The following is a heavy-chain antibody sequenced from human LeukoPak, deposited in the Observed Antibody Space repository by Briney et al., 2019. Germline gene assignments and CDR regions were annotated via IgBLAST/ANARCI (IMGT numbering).Heavy chain of an antibody. CDR2: IKQDGSEK. D-gene: IGHD2-21*01. CDR3: ARGNSPYYYYMDV. CDR1: GFTFSSYW. Sequence: GGSLRLSCAASGFTFSSYWMSWVRQAPGKGLEWVANIKQDGSEKYYVDSVKGRFTISRDNAKNSLYLQMNSLRAEDTAVYYCARGNSPYYYYMDVWGKGTTVTVSS. V-gene: IGHV3-7*01. J-gene: IGHJ6*03.